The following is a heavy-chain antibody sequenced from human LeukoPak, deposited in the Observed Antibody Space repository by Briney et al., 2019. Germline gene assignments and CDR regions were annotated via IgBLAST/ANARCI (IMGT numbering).Heavy chain of an antibody. V-gene: IGHV3-23*01. J-gene: IGHJ4*02. Sequence: PGGSLRLSCAASGITLSSYAMNWVRQAPGKGLEWVSGISGSGGSTYYADSVKGRFTISRDNSKNTLYLQMNSLRAEDTAVYYCAKDRSAARVGATPTYYFDYWGQGTLVTVSS. CDR1: GITLSSYA. CDR3: AKDRSAARVGATPTYYFDY. CDR2: ISGSGGST. D-gene: IGHD1-26*01.